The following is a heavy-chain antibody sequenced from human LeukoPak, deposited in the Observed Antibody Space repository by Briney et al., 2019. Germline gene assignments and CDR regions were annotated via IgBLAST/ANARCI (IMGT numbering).Heavy chain of an antibody. J-gene: IGHJ4*02. V-gene: IGHV3-23*01. CDR1: EFTFRSYW. CDR3: AKSDCGGDCWLIDY. D-gene: IGHD2-21*02. CDR2: ITGATGKT. Sequence: GGSLRLSCAASEFTFRSYWMHWVRQVSGKGLVWVSTITGATGKTYYAESVKGRFTISRDNSKNTLYLQMNSLTAEDTAVYSCAKSDCGGDCWLIDYWGQGIPVTVSS.